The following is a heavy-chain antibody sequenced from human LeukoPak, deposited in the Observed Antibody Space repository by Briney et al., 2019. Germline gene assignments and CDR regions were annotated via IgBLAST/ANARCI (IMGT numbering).Heavy chain of an antibody. J-gene: IGHJ4*02. D-gene: IGHD3-22*01. V-gene: IGHV1-2*02. CDR3: ARDASDYYDSSGYYPDVHFDY. CDR1: GYTFTSYG. Sequence: ASVKVSCKASGYTFTSYGISWVRQAPGQGLEWMGWINPNSGGTNYAQKFQGRVTMTRDTSISTAYMELSRLRSDDTAVYYCARDASDYYDSSGYYPDVHFDYWGQGTLVTVSS. CDR2: INPNSGGT.